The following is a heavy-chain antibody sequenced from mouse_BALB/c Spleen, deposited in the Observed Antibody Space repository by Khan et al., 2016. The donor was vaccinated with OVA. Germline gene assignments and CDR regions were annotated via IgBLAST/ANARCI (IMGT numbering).Heavy chain of an antibody. V-gene: IGHV1S137*01. Sequence: QVQLQQSGTELVRPGVSVKISCKGSGYTFTDYTMHWVRQSHAKSPEWIGVISTFYGDVTYNQKFKGKATMTVDKSSSTAYMELARLTSEDSAIYYCTRGRGGYRFAYWGQGTLVTVSA. J-gene: IGHJ3*01. CDR3: TRGRGGYRFAY. CDR1: GYTFTDYT. CDR2: ISTFYGDV.